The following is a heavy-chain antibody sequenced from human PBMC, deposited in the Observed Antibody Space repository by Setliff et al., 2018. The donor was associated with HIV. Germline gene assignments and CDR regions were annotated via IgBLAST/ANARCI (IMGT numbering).Heavy chain of an antibody. CDR1: GGSFSGYY. CDR2: INHSGST. V-gene: IGHV4-34*01. J-gene: IGHJ1*01. CDR3: ARWPEDDPQR. Sequence: SETLSLTCAVYGGSFSGYYWSWIRQPPGKGLEWIGEINHSGSTNYNPSLKSRVTILVDTSKNQFSLKLSSVTAADTAVYYCARWPEDDPQRWGQGTLVTVSS. D-gene: IGHD2-15*01.